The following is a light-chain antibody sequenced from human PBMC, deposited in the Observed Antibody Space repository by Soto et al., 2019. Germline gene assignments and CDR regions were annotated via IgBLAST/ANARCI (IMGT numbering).Light chain of an antibody. CDR3: LQDYNYRT. Sequence: AIQMTQSPSSLSASVGDRVTITCRASHVIRNDLGWYQQKPGKAPKLLIYAASSLQSGVPSRFSGSGSGTDFTLTISSLQPEDFATYYCLQDYNYRTFGQGTKVDIK. CDR2: AAS. CDR1: HVIRND. J-gene: IGKJ1*01. V-gene: IGKV1-6*01.